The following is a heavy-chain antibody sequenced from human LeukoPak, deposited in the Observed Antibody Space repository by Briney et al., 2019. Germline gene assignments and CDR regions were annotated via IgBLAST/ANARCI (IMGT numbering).Heavy chain of an antibody. D-gene: IGHD3-22*01. CDR1: GFTFSSYA. Sequence: PGGSLRLSCAASGFTFSSYAMSWVRQAPGKGLEWVSAISGSGGSTYYADSVKGRFTISRDNSKNTLYLQMNSLRAEDTAVYYCCYYYDGRGYSSAPFNGGQETRVTFSS. CDR2: ISGSGGST. CDR3: CYYYDGRGYSSAPFN. J-gene: IGHJ4*02. V-gene: IGHV3-23*01.